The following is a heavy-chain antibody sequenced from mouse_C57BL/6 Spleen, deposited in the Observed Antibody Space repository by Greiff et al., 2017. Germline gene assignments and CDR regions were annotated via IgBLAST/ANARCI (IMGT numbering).Heavy chain of an antibody. Sequence: QVQLKQSGAELVRPGASVKMSCKASGYTFTSYNMHWVKQTLRQGLEWIGAIYPGNGDTSYNQKFKGKATLTVDKSSSTAYMQLSSLTSEDSAVYFCARGTVLDYWGQGTTLTVSS. J-gene: IGHJ2*01. CDR3: ARGTVLDY. V-gene: IGHV1-12*01. CDR2: IYPGNGDT. CDR1: GYTFTSYN. D-gene: IGHD1-1*01.